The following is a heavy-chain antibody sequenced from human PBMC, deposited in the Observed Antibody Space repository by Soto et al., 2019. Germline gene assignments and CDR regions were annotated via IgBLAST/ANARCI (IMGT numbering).Heavy chain of an antibody. J-gene: IGHJ6*02. Sequence: GESLKISCKGSGYSFTSYWIGWVRQMPGKGLEWRGIIYPGESDTRYSPCFEGQVTISADKSITTAYLQWSSLKASDTAMYYCARPSYSCSRYSCMDFCGQGPTAIVSS. CDR1: GYSFTSYW. CDR2: IYPGESDT. D-gene: IGHD3-16*02. V-gene: IGHV5-51*01. CDR3: ARPSYSCSRYSCMDF.